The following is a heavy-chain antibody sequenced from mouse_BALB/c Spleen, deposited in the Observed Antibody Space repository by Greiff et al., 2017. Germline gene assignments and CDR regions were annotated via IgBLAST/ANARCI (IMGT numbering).Heavy chain of an antibody. CDR2: IYPRDGST. D-gene: IGHD1-1*01. Sequence: QVQLQQSGPELVKPGASVKISCKASGYTFTSYYIHWVKQRPGQGLEWIGYIYPRDGSTNYNEKFKGKATLTADTSSSTAYMQLSSLTSEDSAVYFCARSGYYGSSYGYWGQGTTLTVSS. CDR1: GYTFTSYY. V-gene: IGHV1S12*01. J-gene: IGHJ2*01. CDR3: ARSGYYGSSYGY.